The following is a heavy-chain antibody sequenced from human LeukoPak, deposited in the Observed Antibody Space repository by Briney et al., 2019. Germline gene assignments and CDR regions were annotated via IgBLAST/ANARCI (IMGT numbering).Heavy chain of an antibody. CDR2: IYYSGSS. V-gene: IGHV4-39*01. CDR3: ARQFWWGASYRFDY. CDR1: GGSISSSPHY. J-gene: IGHJ4*02. D-gene: IGHD1-26*01. Sequence: PSETLSLTCTVSGGSISSSPHYWGWIRQPAGKGLEWIGSIYYSGSSYYIPSLKSRVTVSVDTSKNQFSLRLSSLTVADTAVYYCARQFWWGASYRFDYWGQGALVTVSS.